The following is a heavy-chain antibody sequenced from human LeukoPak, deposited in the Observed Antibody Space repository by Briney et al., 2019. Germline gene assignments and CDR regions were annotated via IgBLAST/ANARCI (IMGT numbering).Heavy chain of an antibody. V-gene: IGHV3-21*01. CDR2: ISSSSSSYI. J-gene: IGHJ5*02. D-gene: IGHD1-1*01. CDR1: GFTFSGYS. Sequence: GGSLRLSCAASGFTFSGYSMNWVRRAPGKGLEWVSSISSSSSSYIYYADSVKGRFTISRDNAKNSLYLQMNSLRAEDTAMYCARDGVPVRLVAWFDPWGQGTLVTVSS. CDR3: ARDGVPVRLVAWFDP.